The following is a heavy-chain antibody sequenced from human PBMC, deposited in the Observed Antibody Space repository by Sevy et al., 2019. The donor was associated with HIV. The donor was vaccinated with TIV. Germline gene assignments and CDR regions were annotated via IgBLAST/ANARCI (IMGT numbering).Heavy chain of an antibody. CDR1: GGFISSYY. J-gene: IGHJ5*02. D-gene: IGHD6-13*01. CDR3: ATGEAAADNWFDP. CDR2: IYYSGNT. Sequence: SETLSLTCTVSGGFISSYYWNWIRQPPGKGLEWIGYIYYSGNTNYNPSLKSRVTISLDMSKNQFSLKLSSVTAADTAVYYCATGEAAADNWFDPWGQRTLVTVSS. V-gene: IGHV4-59*01.